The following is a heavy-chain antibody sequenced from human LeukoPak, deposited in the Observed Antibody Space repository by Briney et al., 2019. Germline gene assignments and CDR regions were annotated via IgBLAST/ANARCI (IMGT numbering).Heavy chain of an antibody. V-gene: IGHV1-8*01. CDR2: MNPNSGNT. CDR1: GYTFTSYD. J-gene: IGHJ3*02. Sequence: ASVKVSCEASGYTFTSYDINWVRQATGQGLEWMGWMNPNSGNTGYAQKFQGRVTMTRNTSISTAYMELSSLRSEDTAVYYCASSGSYYGSFAFDIWGQGTMVTVSS. D-gene: IGHD1-26*01. CDR3: ASSGSYYGSFAFDI.